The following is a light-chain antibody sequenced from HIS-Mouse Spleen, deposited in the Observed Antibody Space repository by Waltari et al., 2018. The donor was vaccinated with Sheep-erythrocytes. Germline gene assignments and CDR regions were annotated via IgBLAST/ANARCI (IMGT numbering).Light chain of an antibody. J-gene: IGLJ2*01. Sequence: QSALTQPASVSGSPGQSITISCTGTSSDVGGYNYVSWYQQHPGKAPKLMIYDVSNRPSGVSNRFSGSKPGNAASLTISGLQAEAEADYYCSSYTSSSTRVFGGGTKLTVL. V-gene: IGLV2-14*03. CDR2: DVS. CDR1: SSDVGGYNY. CDR3: SSYTSSSTRV.